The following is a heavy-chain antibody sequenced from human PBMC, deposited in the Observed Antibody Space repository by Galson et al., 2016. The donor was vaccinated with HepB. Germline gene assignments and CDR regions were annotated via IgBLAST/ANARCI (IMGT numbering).Heavy chain of an antibody. J-gene: IGHJ4*02. CDR2: INSDGSST. D-gene: IGHD3-10*01. CDR3: ARDSDSDYYGSGSTPIDY. V-gene: IGHV3-74*01. CDR1: GFTFSSYW. Sequence: SLRLSCAASGFTFSSYWMRWVRQAPGKGLVWVSRINSDGSSTSYADSVKGRFTVSRDNAKNTLYLQMNSLRAEDTAVYYCARDSDSDYYGSGSTPIDYWGQGTLVTVSS.